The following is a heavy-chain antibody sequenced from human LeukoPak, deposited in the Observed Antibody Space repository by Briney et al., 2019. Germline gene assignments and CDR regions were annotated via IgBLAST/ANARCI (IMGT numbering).Heavy chain of an antibody. D-gene: IGHD2-21*02. CDR2: INDSGST. Sequence: SETLSVTCTVSGGSITTYFWRWIRPAPGKGLEWIGFINDSGSTNSNPALKSRLTMSIDTSRNRFSLKLSSVTAADTAVYYCARGLYCGGDCYPDGFDIWGQGTMVTVSS. V-gene: IGHV4-59*01. J-gene: IGHJ3*02. CDR3: ARGLYCGGDCYPDGFDI. CDR1: GGSITTYF.